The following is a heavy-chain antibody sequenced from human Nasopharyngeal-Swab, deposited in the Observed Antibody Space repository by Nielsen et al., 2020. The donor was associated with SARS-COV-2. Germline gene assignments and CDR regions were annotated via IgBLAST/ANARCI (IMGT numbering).Heavy chain of an antibody. J-gene: IGHJ5*02. CDR2: IYYSGST. Sequence: WIRQPPGKGLEWIGSIYYSGSTYYNPSLKSRVTISVDTSKNQFSLKLSSVTAADTAAYYCAREKTHYDSSGYYYLWFDPWGQGTLVTVSS. D-gene: IGHD3-22*01. CDR3: AREKTHYDSSGYYYLWFDP. V-gene: IGHV4-39*07.